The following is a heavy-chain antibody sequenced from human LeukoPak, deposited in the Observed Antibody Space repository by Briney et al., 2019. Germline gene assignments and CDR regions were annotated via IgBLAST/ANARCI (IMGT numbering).Heavy chain of an antibody. J-gene: IGHJ4*02. V-gene: IGHV1-18*01. Sequence: ASVKVSLKSAVYRFIICSFSLVRLAPAQGLEGMGWVSADANDTNYVQKYQGRVSMTTDTSSSTAYMELRSRRSDDTAVYYCARDFIGGQGFDYWGQGTLVTVSS. CDR1: VYRFIICS. CDR3: ARDFIGGQGFDY. CDR2: VSADANDT.